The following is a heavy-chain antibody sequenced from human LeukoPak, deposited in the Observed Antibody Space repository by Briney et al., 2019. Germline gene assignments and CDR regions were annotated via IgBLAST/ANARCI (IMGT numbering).Heavy chain of an antibody. CDR2: IYYSGST. CDR1: GVSISTHY. CDR3: ARYYYGSGSYLNWFDP. Sequence: SETLSLTCNVSGVSISTHYWSWIRQPPGKGLEWIGYIYYSGSTNYNPSLKSRVTISVDTSKNQFSLKLSSVTAADTAVYYCARYYYGSGSYLNWFDPWGQGTLVTVSS. J-gene: IGHJ5*02. D-gene: IGHD3-10*01. V-gene: IGHV4-59*11.